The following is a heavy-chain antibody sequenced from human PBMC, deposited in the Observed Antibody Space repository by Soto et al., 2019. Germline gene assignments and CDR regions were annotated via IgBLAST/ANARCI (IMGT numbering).Heavy chain of an antibody. J-gene: IGHJ6*02. Sequence: PSETLSLTCTVSGGSISSSSYYWGWIRQPPGKGLEWIGSIFYSGSTYYNPSLKSRVTISVYTSKNQFSLKLTSVTAADTAVYYCACIFSEGSSYGFYSHGMPVWCQGTTGT. CDR3: ACIFSEGSSYGFYSHGMPV. V-gene: IGHV4-39*01. CDR1: GGSISSSSYY. D-gene: IGHD5-18*01. CDR2: IFYSGST.